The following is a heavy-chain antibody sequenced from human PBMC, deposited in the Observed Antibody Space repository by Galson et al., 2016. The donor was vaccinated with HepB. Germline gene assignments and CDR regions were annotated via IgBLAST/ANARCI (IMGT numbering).Heavy chain of an antibody. CDR2: IRYSGGAA. V-gene: IGHV3-23*01. CDR3: AKNYAQYIMGLDAFDI. D-gene: IGHD5-12*01. CDR1: GFTFSSYT. Sequence: SLRLSCAASGFTFSSYTMTWVRLAPGKGLEWVSTIRYSGGAAYYGDSVRGRFTISRDNSKNTLFLQMNSLRADDTAVYYCAKNYAQYIMGLDAFDIWGQGTLVTVSS. J-gene: IGHJ3*02.